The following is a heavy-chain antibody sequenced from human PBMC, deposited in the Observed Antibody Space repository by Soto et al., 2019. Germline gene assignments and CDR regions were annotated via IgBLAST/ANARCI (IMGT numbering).Heavy chain of an antibody. V-gene: IGHV1-8*01. D-gene: IGHD6-13*01. J-gene: IGHJ5*02. Sequence: QVQLVQSGAEVKKPGASVTVSCKASGYTFTSYDINWVRQAPGQGPEWMGWMNPNSGNTGYAQKFQDRVTMTRNTSKSTAYMELSSLRSEDTAVYYCAREQQGRGFDPWGQGTLVTVSS. CDR3: AREQQGRGFDP. CDR2: MNPNSGNT. CDR1: GYTFTSYD.